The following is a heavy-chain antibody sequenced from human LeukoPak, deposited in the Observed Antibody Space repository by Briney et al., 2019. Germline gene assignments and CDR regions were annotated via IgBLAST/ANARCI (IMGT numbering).Heavy chain of an antibody. J-gene: IGHJ4*02. CDR2: IYYSGST. V-gene: IGHV4-59*01. D-gene: IGHD3-22*01. Sequence: PSETLSLTCTVSGGSISTYYWSWIRQPPGKGLEWIGFIYYSGSTNYNPSLKSRDTISVDTSKNHFSLKLYSVIAADTAVYYCARVDYDSSGYFDFWGQGTLVTVSS. CDR1: GGSISTYY. CDR3: ARVDYDSSGYFDF.